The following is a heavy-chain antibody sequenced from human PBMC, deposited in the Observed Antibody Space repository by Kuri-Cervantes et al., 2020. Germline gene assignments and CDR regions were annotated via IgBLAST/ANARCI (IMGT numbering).Heavy chain of an antibody. Sequence: GESLKISCAASGFTFSSYGMHWVRQAPGKGLEWVAVISYDGSNKYYADSVKGRFTISRDNSKNTLYLQRNSLRAEDTAVYYCARDAKYQLLFTYWGQGTLVTVSS. CDR2: ISYDGSNK. CDR3: ARDAKYQLLFTY. CDR1: GFTFSSYG. D-gene: IGHD2-2*01. J-gene: IGHJ4*02. V-gene: IGHV3-30*03.